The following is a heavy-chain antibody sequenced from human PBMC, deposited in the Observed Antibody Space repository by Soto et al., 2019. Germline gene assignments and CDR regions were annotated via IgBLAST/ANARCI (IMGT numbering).Heavy chain of an antibody. Sequence: GGSLRLSCAASGFTFSSYSMNWVRQAPGKGLEWVSSISSSSYIYYADSVKGRFTISRDNAKNSLYLQMNSLRAEDTAVYYCARESEDSGSYYARSNAFDIWGQGTMVTVSS. CDR2: ISSSSYI. CDR1: GFTFSSYS. D-gene: IGHD1-26*01. CDR3: ARESEDSGSYYARSNAFDI. V-gene: IGHV3-21*01. J-gene: IGHJ3*02.